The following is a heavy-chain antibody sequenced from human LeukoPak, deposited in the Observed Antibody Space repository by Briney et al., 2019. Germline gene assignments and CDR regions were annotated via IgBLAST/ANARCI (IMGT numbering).Heavy chain of an antibody. D-gene: IGHD1-26*01. J-gene: IGHJ6*03. CDR3: ATVRPKARRGSYFHYYDYMDV. CDR2: FDPDDGET. Sequence: GASVKVSCKVSGDILTDLSMHWVRQAPGKGLEWMGGFDPDDGETIYAQRSQGRVTMTEDTSTDTAYMYLSSLRSEDTAVYYCATVRPKARRGSYFHYYDYMDVWGQGTTVTVSS. V-gene: IGHV1-24*01. CDR1: GDILTDLS.